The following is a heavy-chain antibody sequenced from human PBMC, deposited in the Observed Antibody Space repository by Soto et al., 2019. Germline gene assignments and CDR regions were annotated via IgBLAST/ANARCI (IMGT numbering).Heavy chain of an antibody. Sequence: PSETLSLTCAVSGGSISSSNWWSWVRQPPGKGLEWIGEIYHSGSTNYNPSLKSRVTISVDKSKNQFSLKLSSVTATDTAVYYCARGGVGYGPGSARNNWFDPWGQGTLVTVSS. CDR3: ARGGVGYGPGSARNNWFDP. V-gene: IGHV4-4*02. J-gene: IGHJ5*02. CDR2: IYHSGST. CDR1: GGSISSSNW. D-gene: IGHD3-10*01.